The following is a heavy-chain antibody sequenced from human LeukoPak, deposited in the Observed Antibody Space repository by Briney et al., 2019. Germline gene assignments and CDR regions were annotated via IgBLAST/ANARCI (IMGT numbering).Heavy chain of an antibody. Sequence: GGSLRLSCAASGFTFSIFGIHWVRQASGKGLEWVAAISPDGNKEYYTESVKGRFTVSRDNSNNMIYLQMNSLRGEDSAVYYCAKVNNYDDYWGQGTLVTVSS. V-gene: IGHV3-30*18. D-gene: IGHD1/OR15-1a*01. J-gene: IGHJ4*02. CDR2: ISPDGNKE. CDR3: AKVNNYDDY. CDR1: GFTFSIFG.